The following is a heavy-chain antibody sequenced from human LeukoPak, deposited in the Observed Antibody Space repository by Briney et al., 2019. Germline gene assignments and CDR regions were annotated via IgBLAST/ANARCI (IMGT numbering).Heavy chain of an antibody. V-gene: IGHV3-74*01. CDR2: INRDGSST. J-gene: IGHJ5*02. Sequence: GSLRLSCAAPEFTFSSYWMDWVRQAPGKGLVWVSRINRDGSSTSYADSVKGRFTISRDNAKNTLYLQVSSLRDQDTAVYYRARDSSTSFDAWGQGTLVTVSS. CDR1: EFTFSSYW. CDR3: ARDSSTSFDA. D-gene: IGHD6-6*01.